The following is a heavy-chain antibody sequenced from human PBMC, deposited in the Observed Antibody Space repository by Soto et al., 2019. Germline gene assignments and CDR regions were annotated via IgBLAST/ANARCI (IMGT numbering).Heavy chain of an antibody. CDR1: GGSISSYY. CDR2: IYYSGST. D-gene: IGHD6-13*01. V-gene: IGHV4-59*01. J-gene: IGHJ4*02. Sequence: QVPLQESGPGLVKPSETLSLTCTVSGGSISSYYWSWIRQPPGKGLAWIGYIYYSGSTNYNPSLMCRVTISVDTSKNQFSLKLSSVTAADTAVYFCARASSTTCYQFFDCWGQGTLVTVSS. CDR3: ARASSTTCYQFFDC.